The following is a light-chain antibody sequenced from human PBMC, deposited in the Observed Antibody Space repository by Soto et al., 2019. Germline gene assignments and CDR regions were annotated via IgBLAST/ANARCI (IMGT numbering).Light chain of an antibody. Sequence: VLTLSPGTLSLSPGERATLSCRASQSVSSSYLAWYQQKPGQAPRLLIYGASSRATGIPDRFSGSGSGTDFTLTISRLEPEDFAVYYCQQYGSSGRFGQGTKVDIK. J-gene: IGKJ1*01. CDR1: QSVSSSY. CDR2: GAS. CDR3: QQYGSSGR. V-gene: IGKV3-20*01.